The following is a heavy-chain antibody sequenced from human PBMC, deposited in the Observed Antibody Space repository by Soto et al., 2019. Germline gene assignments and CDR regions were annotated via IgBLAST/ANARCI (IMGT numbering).Heavy chain of an antibody. CDR2: IYYAGNT. D-gene: IGHD3-3*02. CDR1: GGSITGYF. J-gene: IGHJ4*02. CDR3: ARVKLAGRGSFHY. V-gene: IGHV4-59*01. Sequence: PSETLSLTCTVSGGSITGYFWSWIRQPPGRGLEWIGYIYYAGNTLYTPSLNNRVTISVDTSKNQFSLELSSVTAADTAVYYCARVKLAGRGSFHYWGQGTLVTVSS.